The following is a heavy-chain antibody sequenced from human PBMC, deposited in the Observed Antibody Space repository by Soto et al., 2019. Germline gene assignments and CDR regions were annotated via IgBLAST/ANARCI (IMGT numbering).Heavy chain of an antibody. CDR1: GGSIGSYY. CDR3: ARTLYSYGPRFDY. Sequence: PSETLSLTCTVSGGSIGSYYRSWIRQPPEKGLEWIGYIYYSGSTNYNPSLKSRVTISVDTSKNQFSLKLSSVTAADPAVYYCARTLYSYGPRFDYWGQGTLVTVS. D-gene: IGHD5-18*01. V-gene: IGHV4-59*01. CDR2: IYYSGST. J-gene: IGHJ4*02.